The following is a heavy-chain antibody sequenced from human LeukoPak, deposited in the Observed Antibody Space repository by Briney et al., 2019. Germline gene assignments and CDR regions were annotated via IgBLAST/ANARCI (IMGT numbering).Heavy chain of an antibody. CDR2: ISVYNGNR. J-gene: IGHJ4*02. CDR1: GYNFTSYG. Sequence: ASVKVSCKASGYNFTSYGISWVRQAPGQGLEWMGWISVYNGNRDYVQMLQVRDIFPTDTSTSTAYMELRSLRSDDTAVYYCARDWVYYDSSGLDYWGQGTLVTVSS. CDR3: ARDWVYYDSSGLDY. D-gene: IGHD3-22*01. V-gene: IGHV1-18*01.